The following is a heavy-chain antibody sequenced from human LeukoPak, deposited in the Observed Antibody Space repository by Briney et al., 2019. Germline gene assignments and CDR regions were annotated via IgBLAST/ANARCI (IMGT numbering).Heavy chain of an antibody. D-gene: IGHD4-23*01. CDR2: MYYTGNT. CDR1: GVSITSGNYY. CDR3: ATQRLATVAPFDN. J-gene: IGHJ4*02. V-gene: IGHV4-39*01. Sequence: SETLSLTCTVSGVSITSGNYYWDWIRQPPGQGLEWIGSMYYTGNTYYNPSLKSRVTLSLDTSKNHFSLRLGSLTAADTAVYYCATQRLATVAPFDNWGQGTLVTVSS.